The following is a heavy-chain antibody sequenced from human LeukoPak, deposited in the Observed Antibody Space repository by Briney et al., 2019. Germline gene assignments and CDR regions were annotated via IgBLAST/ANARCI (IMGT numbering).Heavy chain of an antibody. CDR1: GGSISSHY. D-gene: IGHD3-16*01. CDR3: ARDRSLGIIDY. Sequence: PSETLSLTCTVSGGSISSHYWSWIRQPPGKGLEWIGCIYYSGTTKYNPSLKSRVTISVDASKNHFSLNLTSVTAADTAVYYCARDRSLGIIDYWGQGTLVTVSS. V-gene: IGHV4-59*11. J-gene: IGHJ4*02. CDR2: IYYSGTT.